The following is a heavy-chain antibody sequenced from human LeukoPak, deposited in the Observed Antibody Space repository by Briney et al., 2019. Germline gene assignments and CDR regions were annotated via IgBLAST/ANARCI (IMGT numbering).Heavy chain of an antibody. CDR1: GYTFTGYY. CDR2: INPNSGGT. J-gene: IGHJ3*02. V-gene: IGHV1-2*04. CDR3: ARDSDNLGGAFDI. D-gene: IGHD2-15*01. Sequence: ASVKVSCKASGYTFTGYYMHWVRQAPGQGLEWMGWINPNSGGTNYAQKFQGWVTMTRDTSISTAYMELSRLRSDDTAVYYCARDSDNLGGAFDIWGQGTMVTVSS.